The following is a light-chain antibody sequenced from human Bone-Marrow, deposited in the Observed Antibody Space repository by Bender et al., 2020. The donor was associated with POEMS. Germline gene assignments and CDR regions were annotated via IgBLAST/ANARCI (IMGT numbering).Light chain of an antibody. CDR3: CSYAGSNTFV. CDR2: DVS. Sequence: QSALTQPASVSGSPGQSITISCTGSSSNIGKYNLVSWYQQDPGKAPKLILYDVSKRPSGVSSRLSGSKSGRTAAQTITGLQAEDGADYYCCSYAGSNTFVFGTGTKVTVL. J-gene: IGLJ1*01. CDR1: SSNIGKYNL. V-gene: IGLV2-23*02.